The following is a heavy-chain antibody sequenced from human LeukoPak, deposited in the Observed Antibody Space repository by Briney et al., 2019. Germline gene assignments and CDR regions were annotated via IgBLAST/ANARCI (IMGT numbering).Heavy chain of an antibody. D-gene: IGHD1-26*01. CDR1: GFTFSSYW. J-gene: IGHJ4*02. CDR3: ASNIVGAIGPVDY. CDR2: INSDGSST. Sequence: QPGGSLRLSCAASGFTFSSYWMHWVGQAPGKGLVWVSRINSDGSSTSYADSVKGRFTISRDNAKNTLYLQMNSLRAEDTAVHYCASNIVGAIGPVDYWGQGTLVTVSS. V-gene: IGHV3-74*01.